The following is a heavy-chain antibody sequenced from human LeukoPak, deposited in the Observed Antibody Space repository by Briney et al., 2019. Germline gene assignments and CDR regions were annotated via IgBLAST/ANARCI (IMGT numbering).Heavy chain of an antibody. CDR1: GYTFTSYG. J-gene: IGHJ4*02. CDR2: IYPRDGST. V-gene: IGHV1-46*01. CDR3: ARDQEAFDY. Sequence: GASVKVSCKASGYTFTSYGISWVRQAPGQGLEWMGMIYPRDGSTSYAQEFQGRVTVTRDTSTSTVHMELSGLRSEDTAVYYCARDQEAFDYWGQGTLVTVSS.